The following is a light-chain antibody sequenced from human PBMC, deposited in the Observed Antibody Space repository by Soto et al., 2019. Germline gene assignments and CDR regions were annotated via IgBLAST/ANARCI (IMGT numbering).Light chain of an antibody. J-gene: IGLJ1*01. CDR2: EVT. V-gene: IGLV2-23*02. Sequence: QSALTQPASVSGSPGQSITISCTGTSSDIGSYDLVSWYQQHPGTAPKLIIYEVTKRPSGVSTRFSGSKSGNTASLTISGLQAVDEADYYCCSFADFTDGFGTGTKLTVL. CDR1: SSDIGSYDL. CDR3: CSFADFTDG.